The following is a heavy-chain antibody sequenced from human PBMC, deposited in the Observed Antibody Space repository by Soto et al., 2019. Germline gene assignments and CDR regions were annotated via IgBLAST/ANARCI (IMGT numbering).Heavy chain of an antibody. CDR2: IRSKAYGGTT. CDR3: TRRHYDILTGYYYFDY. V-gene: IGHV3-49*04. Sequence: GGSLRLSCTASGFTFGDYAMSWVRQAPGKGLEWVGFIRSKAYGGTTEYAASVKGRFTISRDDSKSIAYLQMNSLKTEDTAVYYCTRRHYDILTGYYYFDYWGRGTLVTVSS. J-gene: IGHJ4*02. CDR1: GFTFGDYA. D-gene: IGHD3-9*01.